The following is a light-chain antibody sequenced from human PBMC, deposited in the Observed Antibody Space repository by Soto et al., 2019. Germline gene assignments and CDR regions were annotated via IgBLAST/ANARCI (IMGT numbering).Light chain of an antibody. CDR3: GTWDSSLSIYV. CDR2: DNN. J-gene: IGLJ1*01. Sequence: QSVLPQPPSVSAAPGQRVALSYSGTTSNIGNNFVSWYRQLPGTAPELLIYDNNKRPSGIPDRFSGSKSGTSATLGITGLQTGDEADYFCGTWDSSLSIYVFGIGTKVTVL. CDR1: TSNIGNNF. V-gene: IGLV1-51*01.